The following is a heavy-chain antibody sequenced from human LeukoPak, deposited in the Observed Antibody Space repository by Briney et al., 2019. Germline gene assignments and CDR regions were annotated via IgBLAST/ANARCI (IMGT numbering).Heavy chain of an antibody. CDR1: GYTFTSYH. J-gene: IGHJ6*03. CDR2: INAGNGNT. CDR3: ARARYETRIWPKSRYDYYRYMDV. Sequence: ASVKVSCKASGYTFTSYHMHWVRQAPGQRLEWMGWINAGNGNTKYSQEFQDRVTITRDTSASTAYMELSSLRSEDMAVYYCARARYETRIWPKSRYDYYRYMDVWGKGTTVTVSS. V-gene: IGHV1-3*03. D-gene: IGHD3-3*01.